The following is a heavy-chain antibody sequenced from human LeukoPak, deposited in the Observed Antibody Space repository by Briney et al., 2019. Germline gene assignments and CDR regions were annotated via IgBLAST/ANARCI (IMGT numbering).Heavy chain of an antibody. D-gene: IGHD3-22*01. V-gene: IGHV4-34*01. CDR2: INHSGST. J-gene: IGHJ4*02. Sequence: SETLSLTCAVYGGSFSGYYWSWIRQPPGKGLEWIGEINHSGSTNNNPSLKSRVTISVDTSKSQFSLNLSSVTAADTAVYYCARGGASTYYDSGGFFSFWGQGAQVTVSS. CDR3: ARGGASTYYDSGGFFSF. CDR1: GGSFSGYY.